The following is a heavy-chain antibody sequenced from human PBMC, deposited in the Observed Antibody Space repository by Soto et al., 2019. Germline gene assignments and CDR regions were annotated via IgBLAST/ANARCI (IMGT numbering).Heavy chain of an antibody. CDR2: ISGSAGST. CDR3: TKDLWPYLPAGGEFDS. D-gene: IGHD3-16*01. V-gene: IGHV3-23*01. J-gene: IGHJ4*02. Sequence: EVQLLESGGGLVQPGGSLRLSCAASGFTFSSYAMSWVRQAPGKGLEWVSAISGSAGSTYYADSVKGRFTISRDNSKNTLYLQMNSLGAEDTAVFYCTKDLWPYLPAGGEFDSWGQGTLVTVSS. CDR1: GFTFSSYA.